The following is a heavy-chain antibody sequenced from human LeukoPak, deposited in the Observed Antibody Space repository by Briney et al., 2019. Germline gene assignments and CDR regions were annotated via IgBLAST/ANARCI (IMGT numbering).Heavy chain of an antibody. Sequence: QPGGSLRLSCAASGFTFSSYAMTWVRQAPVKGLEWVSAISGSGGITYYADSVKGRFTTSRDNSKSTLYLQMNSLRAEDTALYYCAKDRIGSGTYYYFDYWGQGTLVTVSS. J-gene: IGHJ4*02. D-gene: IGHD3-10*01. V-gene: IGHV3-23*01. CDR1: GFTFSSYA. CDR3: AKDRIGSGTYYYFDY. CDR2: ISGSGGIT.